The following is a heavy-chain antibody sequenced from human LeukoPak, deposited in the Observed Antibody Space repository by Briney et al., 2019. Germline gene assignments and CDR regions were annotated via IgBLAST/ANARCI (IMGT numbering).Heavy chain of an antibody. J-gene: IGHJ2*01. CDR1: GFTFSSYA. CDR2: ISGSGYST. D-gene: IGHD1-26*01. CDR3: VKDGEWEIVTGYLDL. V-gene: IGHV3-23*01. Sequence: LPGGSLRLSCAASGFTFSSYAMSWVRQAPGKGLEWVSGISGSGYSTYYADSVKGRFTISRDNSKNTLDLQMNSLRGEDTAIYYCVKDGEWEIVTGYLDLWGRGTLVTVSS.